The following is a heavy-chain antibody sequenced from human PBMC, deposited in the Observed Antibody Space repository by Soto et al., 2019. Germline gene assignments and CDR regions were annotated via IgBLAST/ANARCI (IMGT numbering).Heavy chain of an antibody. D-gene: IGHD3-3*01. Sequence: VQLVQSGAEVKKPGASVKVSCKASGYTFTSYDINWVRQATGQGLEWMGWMNPNSGNTGYAQKFQGRVTMTRNTSISTAYMELSSLRSEDTAVYYCASRGDRDYDFWSGYQGLDYWGQGTLVTVSS. CDR1: GYTFTSYD. CDR3: ASRGDRDYDFWSGYQGLDY. V-gene: IGHV1-8*01. J-gene: IGHJ4*02. CDR2: MNPNSGNT.